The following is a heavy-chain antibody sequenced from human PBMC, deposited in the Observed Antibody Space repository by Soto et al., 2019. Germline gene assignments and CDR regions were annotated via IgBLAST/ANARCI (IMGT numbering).Heavy chain of an antibody. J-gene: IGHJ3*02. CDR3: ARDRSRPEAFDI. CDR1: GGSISSYY. Sequence: QVQLQESGPGLVKPSETLSLTCTVSGGSISSYYWSWIRQPPGKGLEWIGYIYYSGSTNYNPSLKSRVTISVDTSKNHFSLKLSSVTAADPAVYYCARDRSRPEAFDIWGQGTMVTVSS. V-gene: IGHV4-59*01. CDR2: IYYSGST.